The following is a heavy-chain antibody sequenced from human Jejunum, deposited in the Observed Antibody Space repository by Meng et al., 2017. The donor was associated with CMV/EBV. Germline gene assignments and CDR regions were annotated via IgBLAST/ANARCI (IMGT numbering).Heavy chain of an antibody. CDR2: INPGGGST. Sequence: YVHWGRQAPGQGLEWMGIINPGGGSTSYAQNFRGRVTMTRDTSTSTVYMELSSLRSEDTAVYYCARDLASRTYDDFWSGFNGMDVWGQGTTVTVSS. V-gene: IGHV1-46*01. CDR1: Y. CDR3: ARDLASRTYDDFWSGFNGMDV. D-gene: IGHD3-3*01. J-gene: IGHJ6*02.